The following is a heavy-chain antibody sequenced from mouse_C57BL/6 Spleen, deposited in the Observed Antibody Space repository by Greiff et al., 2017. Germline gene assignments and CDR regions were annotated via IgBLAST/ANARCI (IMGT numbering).Heavy chain of an antibody. CDR1: GFTFSSYA. V-gene: IGHV5-4*01. CDR3: ARKGDLRQNYAMRC. CDR2: ISDGGSYT. D-gene: IGHD2-12*01. J-gene: IGHJ4*01. Sequence: EVQLQESGGGLVKPGGSLKLSCAASGFTFSSYAMSWVRQTPEKRLEWVATISDGGSYTYYPDNVKGRFTISRDNAKNNLYLQMSHLKSEDTAMYYCARKGDLRQNYAMRCWGQRASVTVSS.